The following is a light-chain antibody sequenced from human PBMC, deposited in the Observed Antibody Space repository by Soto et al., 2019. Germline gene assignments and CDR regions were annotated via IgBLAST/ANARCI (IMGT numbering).Light chain of an antibody. V-gene: IGLV2-14*01. J-gene: IGLJ2*01. CDR2: EVT. Sequence: QSVLTQPASVSGSPGQSITISCTGTDSDVGHYNYVSWYQQYPGKAPKLIIYEVTNRPSGISARFSGSRSGNTASLTISGLQAEDEADYYCSSYTGSNTAVFGGGTKLTVL. CDR1: DSDVGHYNY. CDR3: SSYTGSNTAV.